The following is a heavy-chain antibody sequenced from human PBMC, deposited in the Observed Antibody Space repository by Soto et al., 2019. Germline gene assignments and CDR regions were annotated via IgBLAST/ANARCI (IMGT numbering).Heavy chain of an antibody. CDR2: ISGSGAYI. D-gene: IGHD5-12*01. V-gene: IGHV3-23*01. J-gene: IGHJ2*01. CDR1: GFTFSNYA. CDR3: ATPGTVATIRYCDL. Sequence: EVQLLESGGGLVQPGGSLTLSCAASGFTFSNYAMSWVRQAPGKGLEWVSAISGSGAYIYYADSVKGRFTISRDNSKNTVYLQMNSLRAEDTDVYDCATPGTVATIRYCDLWGRGALVTVSS.